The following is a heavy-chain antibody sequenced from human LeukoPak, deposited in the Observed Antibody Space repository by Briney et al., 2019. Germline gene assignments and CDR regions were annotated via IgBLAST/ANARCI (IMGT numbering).Heavy chain of an antibody. V-gene: IGHV4-34*01. Sequence: SETLSLSCAVYGGSFSGYYWSWIRQPPGKGLEWIGEINHSGSTNYKSSLKSRVTISVDPSKNQFSLKLSSVTAADTAVYYCARGFDAFDIWGQGTMVTVSS. CDR1: GGSFSGYY. J-gene: IGHJ3*02. CDR3: ARGFDAFDI. CDR2: INHSGST.